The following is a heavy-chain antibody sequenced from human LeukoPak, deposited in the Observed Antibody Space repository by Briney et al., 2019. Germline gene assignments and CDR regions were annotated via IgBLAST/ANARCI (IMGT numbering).Heavy chain of an antibody. Sequence: PGGSLRLSCAASGFTFSTYWMHWVRQAPGKGLVWVSRISSDGRNTIYADSVKGRFTISRDSANNTLFLQMNSLRGDDTAVYYCAREWAQPGAYYMDVWGKGTTVTVSS. CDR3: AREWAQPGAYYMDV. J-gene: IGHJ6*03. D-gene: IGHD7-27*01. CDR2: ISSDGRNT. V-gene: IGHV3-74*01. CDR1: GFTFSTYW.